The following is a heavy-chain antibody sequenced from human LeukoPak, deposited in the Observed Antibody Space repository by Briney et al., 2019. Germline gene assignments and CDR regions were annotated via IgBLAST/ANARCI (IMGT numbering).Heavy chain of an antibody. CDR1: GYTFTGYY. Sequence: GASVKVSCKASGYTFTGYYMHWVRQAPGQGLEWMGWINPNSGGTNYAQKFQGRVTMTRDTSITTAYMDLSRLRSDDTAVYYCARSVMVGAAAGTGNAFDIWGQGTMVTVSS. J-gene: IGHJ3*02. D-gene: IGHD6-13*01. CDR3: ARSVMVGAAAGTGNAFDI. CDR2: INPNSGGT. V-gene: IGHV1-2*02.